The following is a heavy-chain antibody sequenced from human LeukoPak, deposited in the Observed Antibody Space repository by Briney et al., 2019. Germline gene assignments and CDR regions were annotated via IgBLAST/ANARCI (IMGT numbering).Heavy chain of an antibody. J-gene: IGHJ4*02. D-gene: IGHD1-26*01. CDR3: ARHLPKWGWDY. CDR2: IYYSGST. Sequence: SETLSLTCTVSGGSISSYYWSWIRQPPGKGLEWVGYIYYSGSTKYNPSLKSRVTISVDTSKNQFSLKLSSVTAADTAVYYCARHLPKWGWDYWGQGTLVTVSS. V-gene: IGHV4-59*08. CDR1: GGSISSYY.